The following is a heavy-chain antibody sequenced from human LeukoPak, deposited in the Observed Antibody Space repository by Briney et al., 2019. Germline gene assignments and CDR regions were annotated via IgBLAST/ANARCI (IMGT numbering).Heavy chain of an antibody. J-gene: IGHJ3*02. CDR3: ARDSRPGYGGAHDI. CDR1: GFTFSNSD. V-gene: IGHV3-13*01. D-gene: IGHD5-12*01. CDR2: IQTAGDT. Sequence: GGSLRLSCAASGFTFSNSDMHWVRQVPGKGLEWVTLIQTAGDTYYPASVKGRFTISRENAKNSFYLQMNSLRAEDTAVYYCARDSRPGYGGAHDIWGPGTMVTVSS.